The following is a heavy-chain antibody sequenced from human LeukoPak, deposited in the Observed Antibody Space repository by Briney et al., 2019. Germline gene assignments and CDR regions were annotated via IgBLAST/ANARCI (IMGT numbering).Heavy chain of an antibody. CDR3: ARGGYSSSLFDY. CDR2: IIPIFGTA. V-gene: IGHV1-69*05. Sequence: SVTVSCTASGGTFNSYAISWVRQAPGQGLEWMGGIIPIFGTANYAQKFQGRVTITTDESTSTAYMELSSLRSEDTAVYYCARGGYSSSLFDYWGQGTLVTVSS. J-gene: IGHJ4*02. CDR1: GGTFNSYA. D-gene: IGHD6-13*01.